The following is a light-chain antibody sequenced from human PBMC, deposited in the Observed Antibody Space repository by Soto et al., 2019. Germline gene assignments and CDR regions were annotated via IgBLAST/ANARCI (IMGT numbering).Light chain of an antibody. CDR3: QQYGSSPGT. Sequence: EIVFTHSPGTLSSSPGARVTLSCRASQSVTSNYLAWYQQKPGQSPRLLIFGASIRDTGLPDRFSGGGSGTDFTLTISRLEPEDSAVYYCQQYGSSPGTFGQGTKVDIK. CDR2: GAS. CDR1: QSVTSNY. J-gene: IGKJ1*01. V-gene: IGKV3-20*01.